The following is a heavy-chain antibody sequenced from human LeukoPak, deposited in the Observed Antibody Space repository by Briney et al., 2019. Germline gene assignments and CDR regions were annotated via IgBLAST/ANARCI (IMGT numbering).Heavy chain of an antibody. V-gene: IGHV1-69*01. CDR3: ARVPHSNYGMDV. CDR2: IISIFGTT. CDR1: GSTFSIYA. Sequence: SVKVSCKASGSTFSIYAISWVRQAPGQGLQWMGGIISIFGTTNYAQKFQGRVTITADESTNTAYMELSSLTSEDTAVYYCARVPHSNYGMDVWGQGTTVTVSS. J-gene: IGHJ6*02. D-gene: IGHD2-15*01.